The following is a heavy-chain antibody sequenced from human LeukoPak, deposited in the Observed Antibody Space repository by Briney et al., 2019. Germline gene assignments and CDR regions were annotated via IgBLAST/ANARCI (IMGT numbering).Heavy chain of an antibody. J-gene: IGHJ4*02. Sequence: GASVKVSCKASGGTFSSYAISWVRQAPGQGLEWMGRIIHIFGTANYAQKFQGRVTITADKSTSTAYMELSSLRSEDTAVYYCASASRYYYDSSGYYSERGWGQGTLVTVSS. D-gene: IGHD3-22*01. CDR2: IIHIFGTA. CDR3: ASASRYYYDSSGYYSERG. CDR1: GGTFSSYA. V-gene: IGHV1-69*06.